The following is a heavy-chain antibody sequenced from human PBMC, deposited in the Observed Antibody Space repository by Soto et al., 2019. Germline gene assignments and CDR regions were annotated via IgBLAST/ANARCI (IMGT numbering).Heavy chain of an antibody. V-gene: IGHV3-30*18. CDR3: AKDGAATPLNLRYNKHDY. CDR1: GFTFSSYG. CDR2: ISYDGSNK. J-gene: IGHJ4*02. Sequence: GGSLRLSCAASGFTFSSYGMHWVRQAPGKGLEWVAVISYDGSNKYYADSVKGRFTISRDNSKDTLYLQMNSLRAEDTAVYYCAKDGAATPLNLRYNKHDYWGQGTLVTVSS. D-gene: IGHD2-15*01.